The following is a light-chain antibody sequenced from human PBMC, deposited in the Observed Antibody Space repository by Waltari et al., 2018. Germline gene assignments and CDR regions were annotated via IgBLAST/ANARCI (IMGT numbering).Light chain of an antibody. CDR3: ALWDDSLNGVV. Sequence: QSVLTQPPSASGNPGQRVTIACSGTYSNMGSHSATWFQHPPGTAPHLLILINTERPSGVPGRFSGSKSGTSASLAISGLQSEDEGDYYCALWDDSLNGVVFGGGTKLTVL. CDR2: INT. J-gene: IGLJ2*01. V-gene: IGLV1-44*01. CDR1: YSNMGSHS.